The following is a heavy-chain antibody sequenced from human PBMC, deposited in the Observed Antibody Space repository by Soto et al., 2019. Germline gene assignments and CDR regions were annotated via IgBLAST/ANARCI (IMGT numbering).Heavy chain of an antibody. Sequence: QVQLVESGGGVVQPGRSLRLSCAASGFTFSAYGIHWVRQAPGKGLEWVATISFDSRDKLYVDSMNGRLAISRENSRTTVYVQMDRLRAEDTAVYDCARVCGGDCGNAFDVWGQGTVVAVSS. CDR3: ARVCGGDCGNAFDV. J-gene: IGHJ3*01. D-gene: IGHD2-21*02. V-gene: IGHV3-33*05. CDR2: ISFDSRDK. CDR1: GFTFSAYG.